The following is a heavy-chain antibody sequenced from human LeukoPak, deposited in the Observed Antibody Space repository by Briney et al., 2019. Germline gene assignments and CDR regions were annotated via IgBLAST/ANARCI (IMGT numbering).Heavy chain of an antibody. CDR3: VRGVGVSRFNYFDP. Sequence: GGSLRLSCEGSGFTFTPYSMNWVRQAPGKGLQWVSYISSSGSVIYYADSVKGRFTISRDNSKNTLFLQMNSLRDDDTAVYYCVRGVGVSRFNYFDPWGQGTLVVVSS. D-gene: IGHD5-24*01. V-gene: IGHV3-48*02. CDR1: GFTFTPYS. J-gene: IGHJ5*02. CDR2: ISSSGSVI.